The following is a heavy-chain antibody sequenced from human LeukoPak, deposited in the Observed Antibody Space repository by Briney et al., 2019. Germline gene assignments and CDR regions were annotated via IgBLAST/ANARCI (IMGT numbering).Heavy chain of an antibody. D-gene: IGHD3-10*01. CDR2: ISSSGSTV. V-gene: IGHV3-48*03. CDR3: AREYYLDH. Sequence: GGSLRLSCAASGFRFSTFVMNWVRQAPGKGLEWISYISSSGSTVHYADSVKGRFTVSRDNAQNSLFLQMNGLRDEDTAIYYCAREYYLDHWGQGTLVTVSS. J-gene: IGHJ4*02. CDR1: GFRFSTFV.